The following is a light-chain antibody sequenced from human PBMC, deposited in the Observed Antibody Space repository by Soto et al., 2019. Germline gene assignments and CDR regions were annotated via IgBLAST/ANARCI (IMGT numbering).Light chain of an antibody. CDR3: SSYTSSSSPYV. V-gene: IGLV2-14*01. Sequence: QSVLTQPASVSGSPGQSITISCTGTSSDVGGYNYVSWYQQHPGKAPKLMIYEVTNRPSGVSNRFSGSKSGNTASLTISGLQDEDEADYYCSSYTSSSSPYVFGTGTKVTVL. CDR1: SSDVGGYNY. J-gene: IGLJ1*01. CDR2: EVT.